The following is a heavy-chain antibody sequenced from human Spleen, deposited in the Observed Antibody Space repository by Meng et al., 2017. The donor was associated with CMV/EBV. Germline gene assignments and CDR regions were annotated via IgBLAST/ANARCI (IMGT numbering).Heavy chain of an antibody. Sequence: SETLSLTCTVSGGSVSSGSYYWSWIRQPPGKGLEWIGYIYYSGSTNYNPSLKSRVTISVDTSKNQFSLKLSSVTAADTAVYYCARDIAGSTSCYDYWGQGTLVTVSS. V-gene: IGHV4-61*01. CDR3: ARDIAGSTSCYDY. CDR2: IYYSGST. J-gene: IGHJ4*02. CDR1: GGSVSSGSYY. D-gene: IGHD2-2*01.